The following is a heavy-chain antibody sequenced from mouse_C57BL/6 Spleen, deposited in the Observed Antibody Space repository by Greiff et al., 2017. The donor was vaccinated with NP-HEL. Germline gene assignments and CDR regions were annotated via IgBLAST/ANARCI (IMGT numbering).Heavy chain of an antibody. CDR1: GYTFTSYW. D-gene: IGHD2-14*01. V-gene: IGHV1-50*01. CDR3: ARGVLDFDY. CDR2: IDPSDSYT. J-gene: IGHJ2*01. Sequence: QVQLQQPGAELVKPGASVKLSCKASGYTFTSYWMQWVKQRPGQGLEWIGEIDPSDSYTNYNQKFKGKATLTVDTSSSTAYMQLSSLTSEDSAVYYCARGVLDFDYWGQGTTLTVSS.